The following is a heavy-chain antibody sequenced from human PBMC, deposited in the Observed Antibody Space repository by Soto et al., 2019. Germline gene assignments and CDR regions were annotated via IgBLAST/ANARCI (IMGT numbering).Heavy chain of an antibody. V-gene: IGHV1-2*04. CDR1: GYTFTGYY. CDR3: ASSLSSGPRGYFDY. CDR2: INPNSGGT. D-gene: IGHD3-22*01. J-gene: IGHJ4*02. Sequence: ASVKVSCKASGYTFTGYYMHWVRQAPGQGLEWMGWINPNSGGTNYAQKFQGWVTMTRDTSISTAYMELSRLRSDDTAVYYCASSLSSGPRGYFDYWGQGTLVTVSS.